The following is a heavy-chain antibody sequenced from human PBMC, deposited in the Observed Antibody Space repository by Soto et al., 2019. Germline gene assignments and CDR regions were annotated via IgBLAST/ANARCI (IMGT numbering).Heavy chain of an antibody. Sequence: EVQLVQSGGGLVQPGGSLRISCAASGFRFSSYWMNWVRQAPGRGLEWVASIKQDGSENYHTDSEKGRFTVSGNNTRISLYPQMNTLIVDYSAVYYCLSTGLAVSWGQGTLVTVSS. CDR2: IKQDGSEN. D-gene: IGHD6-19*01. V-gene: IGHV3-7*05. CDR1: GFRFSSYW. CDR3: LSTGLAVS. J-gene: IGHJ4*02.